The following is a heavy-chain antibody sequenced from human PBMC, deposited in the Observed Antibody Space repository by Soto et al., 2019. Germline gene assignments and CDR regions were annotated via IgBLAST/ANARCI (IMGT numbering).Heavy chain of an antibody. V-gene: IGHV3-33*01. Sequence: VLLVESGGGVVQPGTSLRLSCAASGFSFSDYGMHWVRQAPGKGLEWLTIIWFDASHEYYADSVKGRFTISRDNSNNTLNLQLNCLTADDTAVYFCARDQGRATADGPLGNGLDVWGQGTAVTVSS. CDR1: GFSFSDYG. D-gene: IGHD6-13*01. J-gene: IGHJ6*02. CDR2: IWFDASHE. CDR3: ARDQGRATADGPLGNGLDV.